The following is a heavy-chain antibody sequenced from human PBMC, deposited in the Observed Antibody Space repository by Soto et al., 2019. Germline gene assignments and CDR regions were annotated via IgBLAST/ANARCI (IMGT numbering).Heavy chain of an antibody. J-gene: IGHJ4*02. V-gene: IGHV1-3*01. Sequence: QVQLVQSGAEVKKPGASVKVSCKASGYTFTSYAMHWVRQAPGQRLEWMGWINAGNGNTKYSQKFQGRVTITRDTSASTAYMELSSLRSEDTAVYYCARVGRMAGDFDYWGQGTLVTVSS. CDR1: GYTFTSYA. D-gene: IGHD6-19*01. CDR3: ARVGRMAGDFDY. CDR2: INAGNGNT.